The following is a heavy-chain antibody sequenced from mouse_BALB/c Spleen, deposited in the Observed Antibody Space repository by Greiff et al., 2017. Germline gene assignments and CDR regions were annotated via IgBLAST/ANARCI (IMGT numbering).Heavy chain of an antibody. CDR2: IRLKSDNYAT. Sequence: EVQLQESGGGLVQPGGSMKLSCVASGFTFSSYWMSWVRQSPEKGLEWVAEIRLKSDNYATHYAESVKGKFTISRDDSKSRLYLQMNSLRAEDTGIYYCTGGLFDYWGQGTTLTVSS. V-gene: IGHV6-3*03. CDR1: GFTFSSYW. CDR3: TGGLFDY. D-gene: IGHD3-1*01. J-gene: IGHJ2*01.